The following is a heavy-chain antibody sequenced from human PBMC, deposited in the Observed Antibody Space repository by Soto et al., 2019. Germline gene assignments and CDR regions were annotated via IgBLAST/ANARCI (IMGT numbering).Heavy chain of an antibody. CDR1: GFTFSSYS. J-gene: IGHJ5*02. CDR3: ARVGDYDFWSGSIGNWFDP. Sequence: PGGSLRLSCAASGFTFSSYSMNWVRQAPGKGLEWVSYISSNSSTIYYADSVKGRFTISRDNAKNSLYLQMNSLRDEDTAVYYCARVGDYDFWSGSIGNWFDPWGQGT. V-gene: IGHV3-48*02. CDR2: ISSNSSTI. D-gene: IGHD3-3*01.